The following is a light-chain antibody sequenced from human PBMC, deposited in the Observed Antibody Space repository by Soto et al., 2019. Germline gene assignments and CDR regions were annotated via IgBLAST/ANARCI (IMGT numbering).Light chain of an antibody. J-gene: IGLJ1*01. CDR3: LSYTSSGTYV. CDR2: EVS. Sequence: QSALTQPASVSGSPGQSITISCTGTSSDVGNYKYVSWYQQHPGKAPKLIIYEVSNRPSGVSDRFSGSKSGNTASLTISGLQADDETDYYCLSYTSSGTYVFGTGTKLTVL. V-gene: IGLV2-14*01. CDR1: SSDVGNYKY.